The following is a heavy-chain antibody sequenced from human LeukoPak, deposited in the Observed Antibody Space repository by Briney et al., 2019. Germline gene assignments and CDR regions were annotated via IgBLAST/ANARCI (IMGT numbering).Heavy chain of an antibody. CDR3: ARDYGGYESGDY. Sequence: ETLSLTCAVYGGSFSGYYWSWIRQPPGKGLEWVSSISSSSSYIYYADSVKGRFTISRDNAKNSLYLQMNSLRAEDTAVYYCARDYGGYESGDYWGQGTLVTVSS. CDR2: ISSSSSYI. V-gene: IGHV3-21*01. J-gene: IGHJ4*02. CDR1: GGSFSGYY. D-gene: IGHD5-12*01.